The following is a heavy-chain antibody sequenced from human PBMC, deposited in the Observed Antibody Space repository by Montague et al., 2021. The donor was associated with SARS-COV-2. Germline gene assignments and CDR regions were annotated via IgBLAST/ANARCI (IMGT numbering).Heavy chain of an antibody. J-gene: IGHJ6*02. CDR2: VYYSGRS. CDR1: GDSISSSY. D-gene: IGHD1-14*01. Sequence: SETLSLTCTVSGDSISSSYWAWIRQPPGKGLEWIGYVYYSGRSSYNSSLKSRVTISVDTSKNQVSLNLRSVTAADTAVYFCVRAGRRDPETPNLYYYKGMDLWGQGTTVTVSS. CDR3: VRAGRRDPETPNLYYYKGMDL. V-gene: IGHV4-59*01.